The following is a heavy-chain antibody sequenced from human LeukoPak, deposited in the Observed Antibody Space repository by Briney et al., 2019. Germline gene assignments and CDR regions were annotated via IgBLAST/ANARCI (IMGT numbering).Heavy chain of an antibody. CDR2: IYHSGST. D-gene: IGHD3-22*01. J-gene: IGHJ5*02. V-gene: IGHV4-30-2*01. CDR3: ARSYYYDSSGYFFDP. Sequence: SETLSLTCAVSGGSISSGGYSWSWIRQPPGKGLEWIGYIYHSGSTYYNPSLKSRVTISVDRSKNQFSLKLSSVTAADTAVYYCARSYYYDSSGYFFDPWGQGTLVTVSS. CDR1: GGSISSGGYS.